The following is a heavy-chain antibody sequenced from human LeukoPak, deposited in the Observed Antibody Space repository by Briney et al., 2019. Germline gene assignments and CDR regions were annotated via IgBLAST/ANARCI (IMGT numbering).Heavy chain of an antibody. Sequence: PPETLSLTCTVSGGSISSYYWSWIRQPPGKGLEWIGYIYYSGSTNYNPSLKSRVTISVDTSKNQFSLKLSSVTAADTAVYYCAREYGYSSSWPVGGYFDYWGQGTLVTVSS. V-gene: IGHV4-59*01. J-gene: IGHJ4*02. CDR1: GGSISSYY. CDR3: AREYGYSSSWPVGGYFDY. CDR2: IYYSGST. D-gene: IGHD6-13*01.